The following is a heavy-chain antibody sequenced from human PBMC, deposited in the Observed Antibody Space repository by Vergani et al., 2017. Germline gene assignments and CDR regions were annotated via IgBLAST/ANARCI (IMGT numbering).Heavy chain of an antibody. Sequence: QVQLQESGPGLVKPSETLSLTCHVFGVSVTDYNCNWIRQAPGKGLEWMRSLSTTGGATHASHNPSLKSRVSISVDTSKSQFSLRLTSVTAADSAIYYGAGDTHSWQRADRWGQGLLVAVSS. CDR3: AGDTHSWQRADR. D-gene: IGHD6-13*01. J-gene: IGHJ5*02. CDR2: LSTTGGA. V-gene: IGHV4-59*02. CDR1: GVSVTDYN.